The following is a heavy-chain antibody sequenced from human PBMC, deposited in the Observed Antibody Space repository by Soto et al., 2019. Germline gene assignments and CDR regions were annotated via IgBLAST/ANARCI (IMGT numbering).Heavy chain of an antibody. CDR3: ARHHVRGRTIAGAAEF. Sequence: SETLSLTCAVYGKSLSGYYWSWIRQPPGKALEWIGEINHSGNTNYNPSLKSRVTISVDTSKNQLFLNLSSVTAADTAMYYCARHHVRGRTIAGAAEFWGQGTLVTAPQ. D-gene: IGHD1-26*01. J-gene: IGHJ4*02. CDR1: GKSLSGYY. CDR2: INHSGNT. V-gene: IGHV4-34*01.